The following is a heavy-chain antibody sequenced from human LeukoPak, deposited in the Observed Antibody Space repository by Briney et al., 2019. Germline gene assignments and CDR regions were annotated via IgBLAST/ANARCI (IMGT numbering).Heavy chain of an antibody. J-gene: IGHJ2*01. Sequence: PSETLSLTCTVSGGSISSSSYYWGWIRQPPGKGLEWIGSIYYSGSTYYNPSLKSRVTISVDTSKNQFSLKLSSVTAADTAVYYCARGAQSPDWYFDLWGRGTLVTVSS. CDR1: GGSISSSSYY. CDR2: IYYSGST. V-gene: IGHV4-39*07. CDR3: ARGAQSPDWYFDL.